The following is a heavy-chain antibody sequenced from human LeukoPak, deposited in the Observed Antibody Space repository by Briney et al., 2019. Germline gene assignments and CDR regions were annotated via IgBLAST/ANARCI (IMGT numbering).Heavy chain of an antibody. CDR2: INPNSGGT. D-gene: IGHD1-7*01. V-gene: IGHV1-2*02. CDR1: GYTFTGYY. Sequence: GASVKVSCKASGYTFTGYYMHWVRQAPGQGLERMGWINPNSGGTNYAQKFQGRVTMTRDTSISTAYMELSRLRSDDTAVYYCARDDWNYANNWFDPWGQGTLVTVSS. CDR3: ARDDWNYANNWFDP. J-gene: IGHJ5*02.